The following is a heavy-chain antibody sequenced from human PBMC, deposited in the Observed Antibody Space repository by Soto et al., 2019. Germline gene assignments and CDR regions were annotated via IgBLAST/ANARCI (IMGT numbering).Heavy chain of an antibody. D-gene: IGHD2-21*01. V-gene: IGHV3-7*01. CDR1: GLTFGNYW. Sequence: VSLRLSCAASGLTFGNYWMSWVRQAPGKGPEWVANIKQDGSERNYVDSVKGRFTISRDNAENSLYLQMNSLSVEDTGVYYCASARHIGPWGQGILVTVSS. J-gene: IGHJ5*02. CDR3: ASARHIGP. CDR2: IKQDGSER.